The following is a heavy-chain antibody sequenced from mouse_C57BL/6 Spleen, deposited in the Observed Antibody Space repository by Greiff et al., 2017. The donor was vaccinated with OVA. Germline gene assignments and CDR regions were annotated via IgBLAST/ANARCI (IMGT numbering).Heavy chain of an antibody. CDR2: IYPGDGDT. Sequence: QVQLQQSGPELVKPGASVKISCKASGYAFSSSWMNWVKQRPGKGLEWIGRIYPGDGDTNYNGKFKGKATLTADKSSSTAYMQLSSLTSEDSAVYFCARGGVMGYFDYWGQGTTLTVSS. V-gene: IGHV1-82*01. J-gene: IGHJ2*01. D-gene: IGHD2-1*01. CDR3: ARGGVMGYFDY. CDR1: GYAFSSSW.